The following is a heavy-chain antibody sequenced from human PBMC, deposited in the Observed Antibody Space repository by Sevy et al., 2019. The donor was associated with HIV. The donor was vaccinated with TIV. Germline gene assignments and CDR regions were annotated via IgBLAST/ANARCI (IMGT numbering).Heavy chain of an antibody. CDR3: ARVLGGYCTSASGYQPRNWFDP. D-gene: IGHD2-2*01. J-gene: IGHJ5*02. V-gene: IGHV3-7*01. CDR2: IKQDGSEK. Sequence: GGSLRLSCAASGFTFRTYWMNWVRQAPGKGLEWVANIKQDGSEKYYVDSVKGRFTISRDNAKNSLYLQMSSLRAEDTAVYYCARVLGGYCTSASGYQPRNWFDPWGQGTLVTVSS. CDR1: GFTFRTYW.